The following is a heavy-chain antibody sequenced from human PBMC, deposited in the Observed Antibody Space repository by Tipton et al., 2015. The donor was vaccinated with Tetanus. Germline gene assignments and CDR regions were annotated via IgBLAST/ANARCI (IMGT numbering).Heavy chain of an antibody. CDR3: ARPLNPDYYDSSGYPYWYFDL. CDR2: IYPGDSDT. CDR1: GYSFTSYW. V-gene: IGHV5-51*01. Sequence: EVQLVQSGAEVKKPGESLKISCKGSGYSFTSYWIGWVRQMPGKGLEWMGIIYPGDSDTRYSPSFQAQVTISADKSISPAYLQWSSLKASDTAMYYCARPLNPDYYDSSGYPYWYFDLWGRGTLVTVSS. D-gene: IGHD3-22*01. J-gene: IGHJ2*01.